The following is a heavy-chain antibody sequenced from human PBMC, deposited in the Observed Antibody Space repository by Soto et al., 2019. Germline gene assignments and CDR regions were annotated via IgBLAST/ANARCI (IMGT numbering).Heavy chain of an antibody. Sequence: PGGSLRLSCAASGFTFSSYSMNWVRQAPGKGLEWVSSISSSSSYIYYADSLKGRFTISRDNAKNSLYLQMNSLRDEDTAVYYCAREGGSLNWFDPWGQGTLVTVSS. J-gene: IGHJ5*02. D-gene: IGHD1-26*01. CDR1: GFTFSSYS. CDR2: ISSSSSYI. CDR3: AREGGSLNWFDP. V-gene: IGHV3-21*01.